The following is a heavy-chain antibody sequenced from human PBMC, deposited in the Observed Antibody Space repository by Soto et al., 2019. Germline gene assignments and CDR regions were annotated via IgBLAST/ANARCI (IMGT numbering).Heavy chain of an antibody. Sequence: QVQLVESGGGVVQPGRSLRLSCAASGFTFSSYGMHWVRQAPGKGLEWVALISYDGSNKYYADSVKGRFTISRDNSKNTLYLQMNSLRAEDTAVYYCAMGGYYEPFPLYGMDVWGQGTTVTVSS. D-gene: IGHD3-22*01. CDR2: ISYDGSNK. V-gene: IGHV3-30*03. CDR1: GFTFSSYG. J-gene: IGHJ6*02. CDR3: AMGGYYEPFPLYGMDV.